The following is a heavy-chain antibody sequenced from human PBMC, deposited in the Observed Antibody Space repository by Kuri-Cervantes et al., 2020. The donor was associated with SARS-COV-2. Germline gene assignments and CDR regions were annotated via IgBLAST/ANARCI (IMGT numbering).Heavy chain of an antibody. J-gene: IGHJ4*02. CDR2: IWYDGSNK. V-gene: IGHV3-33*01. CDR1: GFTFSSYG. Sequence: GESLKISCAASGFTFSSYGMHWVRQAPGKGLEWVAVIWYDGSNKYYADSVKGRFTISRDNSKNTLYLQMNSLRAEDTAVYHCARDLVPAAMLDYWGQGTLVTVSS. D-gene: IGHD2-2*01. CDR3: ARDLVPAAMLDY.